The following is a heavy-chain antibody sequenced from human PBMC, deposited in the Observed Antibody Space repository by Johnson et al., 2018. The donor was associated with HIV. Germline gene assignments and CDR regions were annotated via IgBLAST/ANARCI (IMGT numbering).Heavy chain of an antibody. Sequence: QVQLVESGGGVVRPGRSLRLSCAASGFTFSNYPMHWVRQAPGKGLEWVAVISFDGSNKYYTDSVTGRFTISRDNAKNSLYLQMNSRRVEDTALYYCAKAIWGGGNLGMGAFDIWGQGTMVTVSS. J-gene: IGHJ3*02. CDR2: ISFDGSNK. V-gene: IGHV3-30*04. CDR3: AKAIWGGGNLGMGAFDI. D-gene: IGHD4-23*01. CDR1: GFTFSNYP.